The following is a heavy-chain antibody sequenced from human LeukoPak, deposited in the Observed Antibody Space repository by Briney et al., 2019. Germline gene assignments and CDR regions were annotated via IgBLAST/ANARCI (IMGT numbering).Heavy chain of an antibody. CDR3: AKFAGNKITTWYENY. CDR2: IINSGGST. J-gene: IGHJ4*02. Sequence: TGGSLRLSCAASGFTFSSYAMSWVRQAPGKGLEWVSSIINSGGSTYYADSVKGRFTISRDNSKNTLYLQMNSLRAEDTAVYYCAKFAGNKITTWYENYWGQGTLVTVSS. V-gene: IGHV3-23*01. CDR1: GFTFSSYA. D-gene: IGHD6-13*01.